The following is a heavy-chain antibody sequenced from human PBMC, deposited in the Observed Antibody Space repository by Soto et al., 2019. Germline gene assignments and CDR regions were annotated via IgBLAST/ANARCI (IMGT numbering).Heavy chain of an antibody. V-gene: IGHV4-34*01. D-gene: IGHD4-17*01. Sequence: KPSETLSLTGAVYGGSFSGYYWSWIRQPPGKGLEWIGEINHSGSTNYNPSLKSRVTISVDTSKNQFSLKLSSVTAADTAVYYCARRTTVPTGGFDYWGQGTL. CDR3: ARRTTVPTGGFDY. CDR1: GGSFSGYY. CDR2: INHSGST. J-gene: IGHJ4*02.